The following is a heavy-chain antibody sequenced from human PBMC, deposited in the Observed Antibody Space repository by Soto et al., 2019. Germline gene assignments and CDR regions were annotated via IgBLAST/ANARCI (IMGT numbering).Heavy chain of an antibody. D-gene: IGHD3-10*01. CDR1: GYTFTSYY. CDR2: INPSGGST. CDR3: AKGLGGFGELTYYYYYYMDV. Sequence: ASVKVSCKASGYTFTSYYMHWVRQAPGQGLEWMGIINPSGGSTSYAQKFQGRVTMTRDTSTSTVYMELSSLRSEDTAVYYCAKGLGGFGELTYYYYYYMDVWGKGTTVTVSS. V-gene: IGHV1-46*01. J-gene: IGHJ6*03.